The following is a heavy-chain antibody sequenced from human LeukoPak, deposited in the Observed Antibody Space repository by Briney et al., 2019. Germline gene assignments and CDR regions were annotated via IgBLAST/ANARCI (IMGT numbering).Heavy chain of an antibody. CDR2: ISAYNGNT. V-gene: IGHV1-18*01. CDR1: GYIFTSYG. J-gene: IGHJ4*02. CDR3: ARDGFLMVRGIFDY. Sequence: GASVKVSCKASGYIFTSYGISWVRQSPGQGLEWMGWISAYNGNTNYAQKLQGRVTMTTDTSTSTAYMELRSLRSDDTAVYYCARDGFLMVRGIFDYWGQGTLVTVSS. D-gene: IGHD3-10*01.